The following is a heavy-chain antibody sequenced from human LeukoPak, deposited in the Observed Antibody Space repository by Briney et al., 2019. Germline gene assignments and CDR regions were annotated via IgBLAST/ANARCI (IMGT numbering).Heavy chain of an antibody. CDR2: ISSSSSYI. V-gene: IGHV3-21*01. J-gene: IGHJ4*02. Sequence: PGGCLRLSCAASGFTFSSYSMNWVRQAPGKGLEWVSSISSSSSYIYYADSVKGRFTISRDNAKNSLYLQMNSLRAEDTAAYYCARGQWELSFDYWGQGPLVTVSS. CDR1: GFTFSSYS. CDR3: ARGQWELSFDY. D-gene: IGHD1-26*01.